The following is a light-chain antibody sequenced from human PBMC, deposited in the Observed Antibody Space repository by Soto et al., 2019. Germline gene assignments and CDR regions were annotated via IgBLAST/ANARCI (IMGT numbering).Light chain of an antibody. CDR3: RSYDSSLSVV. CDR2: VNS. Sequence: QSVLTQPPSVSGAPGQRVTISCTGSSSNIGAGYDVHWYQQLPGTAPKLLIYVNSNRPSGVPDRFSGSKSGTSASLAISGLQAEDEADYYCRSYDSSLSVVFGGGTKLTVL. V-gene: IGLV1-40*01. CDR1: SSNIGAGYD. J-gene: IGLJ2*01.